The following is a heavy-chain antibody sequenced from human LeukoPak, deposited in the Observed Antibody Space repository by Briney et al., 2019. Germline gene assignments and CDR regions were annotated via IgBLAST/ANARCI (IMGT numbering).Heavy chain of an antibody. D-gene: IGHD2-2*01. J-gene: IGHJ6*02. V-gene: IGHV3-7*01. CDR2: IRQDGSEK. Sequence: GGSLRLSCAGSGFTFSSYWMSWVRQAPGRGLEWVANIRQDGSEKYYVDSVKGRFTISRDNAKNSLYLQMNSLRAEDTAVYYCARGPYCSSTSCHYFYYGMDVWGQGTTVTVSS. CDR1: GFTFSSYW. CDR3: ARGPYCSSTSCHYFYYGMDV.